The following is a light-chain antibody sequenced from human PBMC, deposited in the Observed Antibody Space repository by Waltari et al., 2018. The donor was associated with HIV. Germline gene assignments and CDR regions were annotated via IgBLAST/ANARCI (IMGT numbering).Light chain of an antibody. CDR1: RSNIGAGYD. Sequence: QSVLTQPPSVSGAPGQTVTISCTGSRSNIGAGYDIPRYQHLPGRAPKLLIYGNTNRPSGVPDRFAGSQSGTSASLVITGLQAEDEADYYCQSYDRSLSGGVFGGGTRLTVL. CDR3: QSYDRSLSGGV. J-gene: IGLJ7*01. CDR2: GNT. V-gene: IGLV1-40*01.